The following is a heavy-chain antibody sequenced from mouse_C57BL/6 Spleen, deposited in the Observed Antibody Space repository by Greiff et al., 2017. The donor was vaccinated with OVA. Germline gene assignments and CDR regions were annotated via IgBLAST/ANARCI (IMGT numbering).Heavy chain of an antibody. V-gene: IGHV2-6-1*01. CDR3: ARHTYYGSSYEAMDY. CDR2: IWSAGST. CDR1: GFSLTSYG. Sequence: QVQLKESGPGLVAPSQSLSITCTVSGFSLTSYGVHWVRQPPGKGLEWLVVIWSAGSTTYNSALKSRLSISKDNSKSQVFLKMNSLQTDDTAMYYCARHTYYGSSYEAMDYWGQGTSVTVSS. J-gene: IGHJ4*01. D-gene: IGHD1-1*01.